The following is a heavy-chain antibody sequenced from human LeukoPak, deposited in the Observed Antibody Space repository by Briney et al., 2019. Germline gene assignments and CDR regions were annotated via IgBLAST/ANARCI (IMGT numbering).Heavy chain of an antibody. CDR3: ARGASDSPRLYDY. D-gene: IGHD3-16*01. V-gene: IGHV1-18*01. Sequence: ASVKVSRKASGYTFTSYGISWVRQAPGQGLEWMGWISAYNGNTNYAQKLQGRVTMTRDMSTSTVYMELSSLRSEDTAVYYCARGASDSPRLYDYWGQGTLVTVSS. CDR2: ISAYNGNT. CDR1: GYTFTSYG. J-gene: IGHJ4*02.